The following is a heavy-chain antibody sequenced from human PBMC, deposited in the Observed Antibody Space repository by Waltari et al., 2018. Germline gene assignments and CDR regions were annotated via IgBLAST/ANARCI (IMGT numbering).Heavy chain of an antibody. Sequence: QVQLVQSGAAVKKPGSSVKVSCKASGGTFSSYAISWVRPAPGQGLEWMGRIIPIFGTANYAQKFQGRVTITADKSTSTAYMELSSLRSEDTAVYYCARTPIAVAGIGYFDLWGRGTLVTVSS. CDR2: IIPIFGTA. D-gene: IGHD6-19*01. V-gene: IGHV1-69*08. CDR3: ARTPIAVAGIGYFDL. J-gene: IGHJ2*01. CDR1: GGTFSSYA.